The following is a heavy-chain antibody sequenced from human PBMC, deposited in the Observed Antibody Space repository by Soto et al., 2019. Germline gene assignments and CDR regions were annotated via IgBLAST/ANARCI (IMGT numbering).Heavy chain of an antibody. J-gene: IGHJ4*02. V-gene: IGHV4-59*03. Sequence: QVFLQESGPGLVKPSETLSLTCTVSGGSNSNYYWTWVRQSPGKGLEWVRYIHYSGRTHYNPSLESRVTISADTSKKQFSLKVNFLTAADTAVYHCVYTTGWPGFDFWGQGILVTVSS. CDR1: GGSNSNYY. D-gene: IGHD6-19*01. CDR2: IHYSGRT. CDR3: VYTTGWPGFDF.